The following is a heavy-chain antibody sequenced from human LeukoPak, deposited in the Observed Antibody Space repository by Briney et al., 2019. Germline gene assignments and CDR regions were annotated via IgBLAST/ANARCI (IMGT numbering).Heavy chain of an antibody. Sequence: GGSLRLSCAASGFTFSSYSMNWVCQAPGKGLEWVSSISSSSSYIYYADSVKGRFTISRDNAKNSLYLQMNSLRAEDTAVYYCARERMATIFLNAFDIWGQGTMVTVSS. V-gene: IGHV3-21*01. CDR1: GFTFSSYS. D-gene: IGHD5-24*01. CDR2: ISSSSSYI. CDR3: ARERMATIFLNAFDI. J-gene: IGHJ3*02.